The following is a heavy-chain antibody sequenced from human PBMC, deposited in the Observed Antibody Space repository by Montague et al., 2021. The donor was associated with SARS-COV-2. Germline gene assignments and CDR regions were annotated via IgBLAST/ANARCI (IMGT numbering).Heavy chain of an antibody. CDR2: INWNGGYK. J-gene: IGHJ2*01. CDR3: ARVYASSSNFYFDL. Sequence: SLRLSCAASGFTFDDHGMTWVRQAPGKGLEWVSGINWNGGYKHYXDSXRGRFTISRGNAKNSLYLQMNSLRAEDTALYYCARVYASSSNFYFDLWGRGTLVTVSS. D-gene: IGHD2-8*01. V-gene: IGHV3-20*04. CDR1: GFTFDDHG.